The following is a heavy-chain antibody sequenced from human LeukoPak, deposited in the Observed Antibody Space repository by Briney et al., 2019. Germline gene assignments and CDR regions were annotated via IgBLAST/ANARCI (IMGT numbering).Heavy chain of an antibody. CDR3: TRGGSSRPYDAFDI. Sequence: KSGGSLRLSCTASGFTFGDYAMSWFRQAPGKGLEWVGFIRSKAYGGTTEYAASVKGRFTISRGDSKSIAYLQMNSLKTEDTAVYYCTRGGSSRPYDAFDIWGQGTMVTVSS. CDR2: IRSKAYGGTT. V-gene: IGHV3-49*05. D-gene: IGHD6-13*01. J-gene: IGHJ3*02. CDR1: GFTFGDYA.